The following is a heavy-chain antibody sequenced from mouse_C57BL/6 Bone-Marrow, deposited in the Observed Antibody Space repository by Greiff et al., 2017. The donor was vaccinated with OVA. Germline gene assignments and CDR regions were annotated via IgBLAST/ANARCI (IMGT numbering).Heavy chain of an antibody. CDR3: TRPAFDY. CDR2: ISSGGDYI. J-gene: IGHJ3*01. D-gene: IGHD3-1*01. Sequence: EVKLMESGEGLVKPGGSLKLSCAASGFTFSSYAMSWVRQTPEKRLEWVAYISSGGDYIYYADPVKGRFTISRDNARNTLYLQMSSLKSEDTTMYYCTRPAFDYWGQGTLVTVSA. CDR1: GFTFSSYA. V-gene: IGHV5-9-1*02.